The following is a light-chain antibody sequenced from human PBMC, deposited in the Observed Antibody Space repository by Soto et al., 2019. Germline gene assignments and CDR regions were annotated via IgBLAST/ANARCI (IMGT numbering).Light chain of an antibody. V-gene: IGLV2-23*01. J-gene: IGLJ1*01. Sequence: QSVLAQPASVSGSPGQSITISCTGTSGFVGSFSLVSWYQQHPGKAPKVMISDGHRRPSGVPDRFSGSTSVNSASLKISWLQADDEAGYYCCLYIGATTYVFGTGTKVTGL. CDR3: CLYIGATTYV. CDR1: SGFVGSFSL. CDR2: DGH.